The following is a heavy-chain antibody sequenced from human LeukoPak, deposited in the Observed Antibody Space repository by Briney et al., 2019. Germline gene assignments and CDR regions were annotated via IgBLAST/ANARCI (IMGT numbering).Heavy chain of an antibody. CDR3: AELGITMIGGV. D-gene: IGHD3-10*02. CDR2: IKRDESSP. J-gene: IGHJ6*04. Sequence: QPGGSLRLSCAASGFTFSSYWMHWIRHAPGKGLVWVSRIKRDESSPAYADSVKGRFTISRDNAKNSLYLQMNSLRAEDTAVYYCAELGITMIGGVWGKGTTVTISS. V-gene: IGHV3-74*01. CDR1: GFTFSSYW.